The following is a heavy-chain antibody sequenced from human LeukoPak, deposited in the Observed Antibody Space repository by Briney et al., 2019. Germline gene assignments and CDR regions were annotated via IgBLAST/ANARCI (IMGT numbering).Heavy chain of an antibody. CDR2: ISSKAYGGTT. CDR1: GFTFSSSW. Sequence: GGSLRLSCAASGFTFSSSWMSWFRQAPGKGLEWVGFISSKAYGGTTEYAACVKGRFIISRDDSKSITYLQMNSLKTEDTAVYYCTRDLPYCGGDCATDYWGQGTLVTVSS. CDR3: TRDLPYCGGDCATDY. V-gene: IGHV3-49*03. D-gene: IGHD2-21*02. J-gene: IGHJ4*02.